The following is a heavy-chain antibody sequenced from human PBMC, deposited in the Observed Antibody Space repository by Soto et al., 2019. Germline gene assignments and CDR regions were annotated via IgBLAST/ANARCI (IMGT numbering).Heavy chain of an antibody. J-gene: IGHJ4*02. CDR3: AKLLLWFGEYPKALDY. Sequence: LRLSCAASGFTFSSYGMHWVRQAPGKGLEWVAVISYDGSNKYYADSVKGRFTISRDNPKNTLYLQMNSLRAEDTAVYYCAKLLLWFGEYPKALDYWGQGTLVTVSS. CDR1: GFTFSSYG. CDR2: ISYDGSNK. D-gene: IGHD3-10*01. V-gene: IGHV3-30*18.